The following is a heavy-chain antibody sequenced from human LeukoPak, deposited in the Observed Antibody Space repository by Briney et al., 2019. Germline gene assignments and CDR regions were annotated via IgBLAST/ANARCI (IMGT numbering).Heavy chain of an antibody. CDR3: TRVRERQLYRWSDP. D-gene: IGHD6-13*01. J-gene: IGHJ5*02. V-gene: IGHV4-59*01. Sequence: SETLSLTCTVSGGSISSNYWSWIRQPPGKGLEWIGSIYHSGSTNYNPSLKSRVTISVDTSKNQFSLKLSSVTAADTAVYYCTRVRERQLYRWSDPWGQGTLVTVSS. CDR2: IYHSGST. CDR1: GGSISSNY.